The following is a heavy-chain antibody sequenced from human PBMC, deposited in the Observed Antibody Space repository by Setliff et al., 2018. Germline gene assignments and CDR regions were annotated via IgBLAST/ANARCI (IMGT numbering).Heavy chain of an antibody. J-gene: IGHJ4*02. CDR2: MNPNNGNT. V-gene: IGHV1-8*02. CDR3: ARDQGSGYAYYFDY. D-gene: IGHD5-12*01. CDR1: GYTFINYE. Sequence: GASVKVSCKASGYTFINYEINWVRQATGQGLEWMGGMNPNNGNTGYAQKFQGRVTMTRNTSISTAYMELSSLRSEDTAVYYCARDQGSGYAYYFDYWGQGTLVTVSS.